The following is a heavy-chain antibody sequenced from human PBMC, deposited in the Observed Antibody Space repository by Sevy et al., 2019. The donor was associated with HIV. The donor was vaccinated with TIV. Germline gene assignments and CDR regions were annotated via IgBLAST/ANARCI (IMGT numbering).Heavy chain of an antibody. V-gene: IGHV3-49*04. CDR1: GFTFDDYT. CDR2: IRSKAYGETT. J-gene: IGHJ6*02. D-gene: IGHD2-15*01. Sequence: GGSLRLSCRASGFTFDDYTMSWVRQAPGKGLEWVAFIRSKAYGETTEYAASVKGRFTISRDESKSIAYLQMNSLKTEDTAVYYCTRVEVAADWGMDVWGQGTTVTVSS. CDR3: TRVEVAADWGMDV.